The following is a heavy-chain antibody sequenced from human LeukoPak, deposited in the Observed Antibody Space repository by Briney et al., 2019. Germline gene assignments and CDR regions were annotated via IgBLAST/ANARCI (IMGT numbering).Heavy chain of an antibody. Sequence: SQTLSLTCTVSGGSISSGDYCWSRIRQPPGKGLEWIGYIYYSGSTYYNPSLKSRVTISVDTSKNQFSLKLSSVTAADTAVYYCARGKPYGDYVGNFDYWGQGTLVTVSS. CDR3: ARGKPYGDYVGNFDY. V-gene: IGHV4-30-4*01. J-gene: IGHJ4*02. D-gene: IGHD4-17*01. CDR1: GGSISSGDYC. CDR2: IYYSGST.